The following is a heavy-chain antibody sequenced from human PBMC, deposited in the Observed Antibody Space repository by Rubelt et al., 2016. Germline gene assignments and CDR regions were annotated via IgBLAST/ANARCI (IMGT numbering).Heavy chain of an antibody. CDR3: ARGTMVRGAPDV. CDR2: ISGYNGNP. CDR1: GYTFNSYG. V-gene: IGHV1-18*01. Sequence: QVQLVQSGAEVKKPGASVKVSCKASGYTFNSYGISWVRQAPGQGSEWMGWISGYNGNPNYAQKLQGGVTMTTDTSTSTADMELRSLRSDDTAVYYCARGTMVRGAPDVWGQGTTVTVSS. D-gene: IGHD3-10*01. J-gene: IGHJ6*02.